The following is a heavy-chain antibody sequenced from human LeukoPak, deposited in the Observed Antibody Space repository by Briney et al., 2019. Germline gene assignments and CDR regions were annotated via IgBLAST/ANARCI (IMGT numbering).Heavy chain of an antibody. Sequence: PGGSLRLSCAASGFTVSSNYTSWVRQAPGKGLEWVSVIYSGGSTYYADSVKGRFTISRDNSKNTLYLQMNSLRAEDTAVYYCARDLRKYDSSGPFDYWGQGTLVTVSS. CDR3: ARDLRKYDSSGPFDY. D-gene: IGHD3-22*01. V-gene: IGHV3-53*01. J-gene: IGHJ4*02. CDR2: IYSGGST. CDR1: GFTVSSNY.